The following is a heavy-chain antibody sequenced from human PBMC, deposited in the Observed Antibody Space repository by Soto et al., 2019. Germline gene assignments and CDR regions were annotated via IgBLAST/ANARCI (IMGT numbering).Heavy chain of an antibody. CDR3: AKEVTLGLWFGELLPLDY. J-gene: IGHJ4*02. CDR1: GFTFSSYG. D-gene: IGHD3-10*01. Sequence: GGSLRLSCAASGFTFSSYGMHWVRQAPGKGLEWVAVISYDGSNKYYADSVKGRFTISRDNSKNTLYLQMNSLRAEDTAVYYCAKEVTLGLWFGELLPLDYWGQGTLVTVSS. V-gene: IGHV3-30*18. CDR2: ISYDGSNK.